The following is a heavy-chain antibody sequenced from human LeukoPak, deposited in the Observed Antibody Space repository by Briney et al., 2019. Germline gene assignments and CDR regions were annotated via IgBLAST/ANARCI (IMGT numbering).Heavy chain of an antibody. D-gene: IGHD3-10*01. CDR2: ISSSGSTI. Sequence: PGGSLRLSCAASGFTFSDYYMSWIRKAPGKGLEWVSYISSSGSTIYYADSVKGRFTISRDNAKNSLYLQMNSLRAEDTALYYCARLSAYYYGSYFYYYMDVWGKGTTVTVSS. J-gene: IGHJ6*03. CDR3: ARLSAYYYGSYFYYYMDV. CDR1: GFTFSDYY. V-gene: IGHV3-11*01.